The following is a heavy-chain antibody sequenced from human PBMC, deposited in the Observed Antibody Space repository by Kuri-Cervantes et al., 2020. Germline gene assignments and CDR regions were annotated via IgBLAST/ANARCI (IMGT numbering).Heavy chain of an antibody. V-gene: IGHV3-11*04. D-gene: IGHD5/OR15-5a*01. Sequence: GESLKISCAASGFTFSDYYMSWIRQAPGKGLEWVSYISSSGSTIYYADSVKGRFTISRDNAKNSLYLQMNSLRAEDAAVYYCAKDRSTFDPKYYYYYYGMDVWGQGTTVTVSS. CDR1: GFTFSDYY. J-gene: IGHJ6*02. CDR3: AKDRSTFDPKYYYYYYGMDV. CDR2: ISSSGSTI.